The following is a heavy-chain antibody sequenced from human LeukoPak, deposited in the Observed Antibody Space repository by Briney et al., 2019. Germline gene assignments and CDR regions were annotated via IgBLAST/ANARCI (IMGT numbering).Heavy chain of an antibody. CDR1: GGSFSGYY. J-gene: IGHJ6*03. CDR2: INHSGST. D-gene: IGHD3-16*01. V-gene: IGHV4-34*01. CDR3: ARHAFYYYYYMDV. Sequence: SETLSLTCAVYGGSFSGYYWSWIRQPPGKGLEWIGEINHSGSTNYNPSLKSRVTISVDTSKNQFSLKVSSVTAADTAVYYCARHAFYYYYYMDVWGKGTTVTVSS.